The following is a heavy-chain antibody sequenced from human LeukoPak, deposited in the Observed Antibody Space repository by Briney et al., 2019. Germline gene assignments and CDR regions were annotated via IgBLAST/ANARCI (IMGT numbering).Heavy chain of an antibody. D-gene: IGHD2-8*02. V-gene: IGHV1-8*01. CDR3: AKDYTGRGYFDY. J-gene: IGHJ4*02. Sequence: GASVKVSCKASGYTFTSYDINWVRQATGQGLEWMGWMNPNSGNTGYAQKFQGRVTMTRNTSISTAYMELSSLRAEDTAVYYCAKDYTGRGYFDYWGQGTLVTVSS. CDR2: MNPNSGNT. CDR1: GYTFTSYD.